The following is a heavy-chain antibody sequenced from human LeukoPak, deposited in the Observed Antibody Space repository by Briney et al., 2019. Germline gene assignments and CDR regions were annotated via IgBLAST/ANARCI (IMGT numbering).Heavy chain of an antibody. J-gene: IGHJ6*03. CDR1: GYSISSGYY. CDR2: IYHSGST. D-gene: IGHD6-13*01. CDR3: ARIAAAGSFYYYYYYMDV. Sequence: KPSETLSLTCAVSGYSISSGYYWGWIRQPPGKGLEWIGSIYHSGSTYYNPSLKSQVTISVDTSKNQFSLKLSSVTAADTAVYYCARIAAAGSFYYYYYYMDVWGKGTTVTVSS. V-gene: IGHV4-38-2*01.